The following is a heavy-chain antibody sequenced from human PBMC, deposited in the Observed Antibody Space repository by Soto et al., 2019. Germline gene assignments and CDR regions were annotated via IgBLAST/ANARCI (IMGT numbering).Heavy chain of an antibody. Sequence: GASVKVSCKASGYTFTSYYMHWVRQAPGQGLEWMGIINPSGGSTSYAQKFQGRVTMTRDTSTSTVYMELSSLRSEDTAVYYCARGRDPNIAAAGNWFDPWGQGTLVTVS. CDR3: ARGRDPNIAAAGNWFDP. J-gene: IGHJ5*02. D-gene: IGHD6-13*01. CDR2: INPSGGST. CDR1: GYTFTSYY. V-gene: IGHV1-46*03.